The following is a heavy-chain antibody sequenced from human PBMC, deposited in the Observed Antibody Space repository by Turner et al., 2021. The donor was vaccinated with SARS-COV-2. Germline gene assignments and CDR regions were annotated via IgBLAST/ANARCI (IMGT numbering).Heavy chain of an antibody. CDR1: GGSVSSSRYY. Sequence: QLQLQESGPGLVKPSETLSLTCTVSGGSVSSSRYYWGWIRQPPGKGLEWIGSIYYSGTTYYNPSLKSRVTKSVDTSKNQFSLKLSSVTAADTAVYYCARLDYDFWSGYYTGWFDPWGQGTLVTVSS. CDR2: IYYSGTT. D-gene: IGHD3-3*01. CDR3: ARLDYDFWSGYYTGWFDP. V-gene: IGHV4-39*01. J-gene: IGHJ5*02.